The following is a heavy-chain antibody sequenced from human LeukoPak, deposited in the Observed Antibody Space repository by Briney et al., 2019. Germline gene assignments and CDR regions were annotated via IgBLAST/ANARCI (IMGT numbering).Heavy chain of an antibody. CDR2: IYYSGTT. CDR3: ARLRFDFWSGYTHPYFDY. D-gene: IGHD3-3*01. CDR1: GGSISSSSYS. Sequence: SETLSLTCTVSGGSISSSSYSWGWIRQPPGKGLEWIGSIYYSGTTYYNPSLKSRVTISVDTSKIQFSLKLSSVAATDTAVYFCARLRFDFWSGYTHPYFDYWGQGTMVTVSS. V-gene: IGHV4-39*01. J-gene: IGHJ4*02.